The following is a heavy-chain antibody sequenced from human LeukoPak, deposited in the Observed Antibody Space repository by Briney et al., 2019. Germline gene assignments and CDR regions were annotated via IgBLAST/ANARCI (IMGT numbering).Heavy chain of an antibody. CDR1: GYTITGYY. V-gene: IGHV1-2*02. CDR2: INPNNGVT. CDR3: ARENREFDS. J-gene: IGHJ4*02. Sequence: ASVKVSCKASGYTITGYYLHWVRQAPGQGLEWMGWINPNNGVTNSAQRFQGRVTMTRDTSISTAYMGLSSLRFDDTAVYYCARENREFDSWGQGTLVTVSS.